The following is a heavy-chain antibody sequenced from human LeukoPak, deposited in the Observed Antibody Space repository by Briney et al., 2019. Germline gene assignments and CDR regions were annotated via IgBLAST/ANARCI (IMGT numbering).Heavy chain of an antibody. CDR3: ARAVVVAATPDY. J-gene: IGHJ4*02. CDR2: ISGTGGTT. V-gene: IGHV3-23*01. D-gene: IGHD2-15*01. Sequence: HPGGSLRLSCAASGFTFSSNAMCWVRQAPGKGLEWVSLISGTGGTTYYADSVKGRLTISRDNSKNTLYLQMNSLRVEDTAVYYCARAVVVAATPDYWGQGTLVTVSS. CDR1: GFTFSSNA.